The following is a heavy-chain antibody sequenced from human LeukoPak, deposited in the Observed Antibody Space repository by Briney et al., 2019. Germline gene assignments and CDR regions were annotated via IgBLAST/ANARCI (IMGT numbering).Heavy chain of an antibody. Sequence: ASVKVSCKASGYTFTTYGISWVRQAPGQGLEWMGWISAYNGNTKYAQKFQGRVTMTTDTSTSTAYMELRSLRSDDTAVYYCARGHQDGDYGYYYYGMDVWGQGTTVTVSS. CDR1: GYTFTTYG. V-gene: IGHV1-18*01. D-gene: IGHD4-17*01. J-gene: IGHJ6*02. CDR2: ISAYNGNT. CDR3: ARGHQDGDYGYYYYGMDV.